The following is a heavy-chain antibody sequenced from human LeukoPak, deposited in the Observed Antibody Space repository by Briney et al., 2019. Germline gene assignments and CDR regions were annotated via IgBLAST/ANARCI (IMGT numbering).Heavy chain of an antibody. CDR3: ASRPYQLLVGKSGDAFDI. Sequence: SVKVSCRASGGTFSSYAISWVRQAPGQGLEWMGGIIPVFGTANYAQKFQGRVTITADECTSTAYMELSSLRSEDTAVYYCASRPYQLLVGKSGDAFDIWGQGTMVTVSS. J-gene: IGHJ3*02. CDR2: IIPVFGTA. CDR1: GGTFSSYA. V-gene: IGHV1-69*13. D-gene: IGHD2-2*01.